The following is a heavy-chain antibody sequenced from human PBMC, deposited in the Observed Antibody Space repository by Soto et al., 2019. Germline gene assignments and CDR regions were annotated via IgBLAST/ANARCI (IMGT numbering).Heavy chain of an antibody. CDR2: ISYDGSNK. D-gene: IGHD2-15*01. Sequence: SLRLSCAASGFTFSSYAVHWVRQAPGKGLEWVAVISYDGSNKYYADSVKGRFTISRDNSKNTLYLQMNSLRAEDTAVYYCARDKAAVAATYYFDYWGQGTLVTVSS. J-gene: IGHJ4*02. CDR1: GFTFSSYA. V-gene: IGHV3-30-3*01. CDR3: ARDKAAVAATYYFDY.